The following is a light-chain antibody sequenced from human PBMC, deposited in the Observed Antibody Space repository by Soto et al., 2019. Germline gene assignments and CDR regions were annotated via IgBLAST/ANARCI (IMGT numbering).Light chain of an antibody. V-gene: IGLV1-40*01. J-gene: IGLJ3*02. CDR1: SSYIGAGYD. CDR3: QSYDSSLGGWV. Sequence: QSVLTQPPSVSGAPGQRVTISCTGSSSYIGAGYDVHWYQQLPGTAPKLLIYANSNRPSGVPDRFSGSKSGTSASLAITGLQAEDEADYYCQSYDSSLGGWVFGGGTQLTVL. CDR2: ANS.